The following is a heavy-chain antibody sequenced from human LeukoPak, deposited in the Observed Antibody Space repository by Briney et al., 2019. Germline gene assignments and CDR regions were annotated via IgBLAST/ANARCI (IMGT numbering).Heavy chain of an antibody. CDR3: ARDLAQLTDTVVVPAAMGFDH. CDR1: GYTFTGYY. V-gene: IGHV1-2*02. J-gene: IGHJ4*02. CDR2: INPTSGGT. Sequence: ASVTVSCKASGYTFTGYYMHWVRQAPGQGLEWMGWINPTSGGTNYAQKFQGRVTMTRDTSISQAYMELSSVRADDTAVYYCARDLAQLTDTVVVPAAMGFDHWGQGTLVTVSS. D-gene: IGHD2-2*01.